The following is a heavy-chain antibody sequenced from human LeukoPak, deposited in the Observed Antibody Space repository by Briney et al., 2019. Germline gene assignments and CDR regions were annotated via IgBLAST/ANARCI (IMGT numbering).Heavy chain of an antibody. Sequence: SETLSLTCAVYGGSFSGYYWSWIRQPPGKGLEWIGEINHSGSTNYNPSLKSRVTISVDTSKNQFSLKLSSVTAADTAVYYCARESNWFDPWGQGTLVTVSS. CDR3: ARESNWFDP. J-gene: IGHJ5*02. CDR1: GGSFSGYY. CDR2: INHSGST. V-gene: IGHV4-34*01.